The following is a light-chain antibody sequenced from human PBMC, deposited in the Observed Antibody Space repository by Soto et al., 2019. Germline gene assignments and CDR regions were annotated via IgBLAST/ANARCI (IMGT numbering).Light chain of an antibody. V-gene: IGKV3D-20*02. Sequence: EIVLTQSPGTLSLSPGERATLSCRASQSVGSDYLAWYQQKPGQAPRILIFGASGRATGIPARFSGSGSGTDFTLTISSLEPDDFAVYYCQQRADWPITFGQGTRLEIK. CDR2: GAS. CDR1: QSVGSDY. CDR3: QQRADWPIT. J-gene: IGKJ5*01.